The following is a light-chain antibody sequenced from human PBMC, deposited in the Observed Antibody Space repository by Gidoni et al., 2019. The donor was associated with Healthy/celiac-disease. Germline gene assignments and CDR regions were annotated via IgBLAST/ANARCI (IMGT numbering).Light chain of an antibody. CDR1: SSNIGSNT. CDR3: AAWDDSLNAGV. CDR2: SNN. Sequence: QSVLTQPPSASGTPGQRVTISCSGSSSNIGSNTVNWYQQLPGTAPKLLIYSNNQRPSGVPDRFSGPKSGTSASLAISGLQSEDEADYYCAAWDDSLNAGVFGTGTKVTVL. J-gene: IGLJ1*01. V-gene: IGLV1-44*01.